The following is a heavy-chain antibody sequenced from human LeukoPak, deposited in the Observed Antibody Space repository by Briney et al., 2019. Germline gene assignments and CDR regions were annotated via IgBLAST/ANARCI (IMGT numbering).Heavy chain of an antibody. CDR2: ISGSGSNT. V-gene: IGHV3-23*01. CDR1: GFTVSSDY. Sequence: PGGSLRLSCAASGFTVSSDYMSWVRQAPGKGLEWVSAISGSGSNTYYADSVKGRFTISRDNSQNTLYLQVNSLRAEDTAVYYCAKTGDYFDSSGYYRPDAFDIWGRGTMVTVSS. J-gene: IGHJ3*02. CDR3: AKTGDYFDSSGYYRPDAFDI. D-gene: IGHD3-22*01.